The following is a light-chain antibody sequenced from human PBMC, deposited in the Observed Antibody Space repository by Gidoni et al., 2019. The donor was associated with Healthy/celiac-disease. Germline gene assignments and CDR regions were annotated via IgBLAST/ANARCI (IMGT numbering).Light chain of an antibody. J-gene: IGKJ1*01. V-gene: IGKV4-1*01. CDR1: QSGLYSSNNKND. CDR3: QQYYSTPLT. CDR2: WAS. Sequence: DIVMSQSPDHLPVSLGERATLNCKSSQSGLYSSNNKNDLAGYHQKPGQPPKLRIFWASTREAGVPDRFSGSVSGTDFTLTISSLQAEDVAVYYCQQYYSTPLTFGQGTKVEIK.